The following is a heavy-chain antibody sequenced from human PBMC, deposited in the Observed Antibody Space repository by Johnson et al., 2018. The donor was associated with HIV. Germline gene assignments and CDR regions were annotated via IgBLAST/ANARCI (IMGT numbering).Heavy chain of an antibody. Sequence: QVQVVESGGGVVQPGRSLRLSCAASGFIFSNYGMHWVRQAPGKGLAWLAVIWFDGSNIYYEDSVKGRFTISRDNSKNTLYLQMNSLRAEDTAVYYCAKGVITMIVVATDAFDIWGQGTLVTVSS. CDR1: GFIFSNYG. CDR3: AKGVITMIVVATDAFDI. D-gene: IGHD3-22*01. V-gene: IGHV3-33*06. CDR2: IWFDGSNI. J-gene: IGHJ3*02.